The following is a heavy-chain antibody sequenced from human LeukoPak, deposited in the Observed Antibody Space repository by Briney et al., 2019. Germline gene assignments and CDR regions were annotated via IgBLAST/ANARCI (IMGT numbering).Heavy chain of an antibody. Sequence: GGSLRLSCAASGFTFSRYWMSWVRQAPGKGLERVANIKSDGSEEYYGDSVKGRFTISRDYAENSLYLQMNSLGAEDTAIYYCARLSSASGTYYPHYFDYWGQGTLVTVSS. V-gene: IGHV3-7*01. CDR1: GFTFSRYW. D-gene: IGHD3-10*01. CDR2: IKSDGSEE. J-gene: IGHJ4*02. CDR3: ARLSSASGTYYPHYFDY.